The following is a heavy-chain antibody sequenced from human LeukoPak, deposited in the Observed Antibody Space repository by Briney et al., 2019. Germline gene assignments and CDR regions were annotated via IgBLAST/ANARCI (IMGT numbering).Heavy chain of an antibody. D-gene: IGHD3-10*01. J-gene: IGHJ6*02. CDR2: ISSSSSTI. V-gene: IGHV3-48*01. Sequence: GGSLRLSCAASGFTFSNYNMNWVRQAPGKGLEWVSYISSSSSTIYYADSVKGRFTISRDNAKNSLYLQMNSLRAEDTAVYYCARDVGFGRYGMDVWGQGTTVTVSS. CDR1: GFTFSNYN. CDR3: ARDVGFGRYGMDV.